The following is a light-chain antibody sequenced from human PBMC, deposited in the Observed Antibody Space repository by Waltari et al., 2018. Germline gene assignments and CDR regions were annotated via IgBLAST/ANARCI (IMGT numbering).Light chain of an antibody. CDR3: QQYNRWPPIT. CDR1: QSVSSN. J-gene: IGKJ5*01. CDR2: DAS. Sequence: EIVMTQSPDTLSVSPGETATRSCRASQSVSSNVAWYQKKPGQAPRLLIYDASTRATSIPAKFRGSGSGTEFTLTISSLQSEDFVVYYCQQYNRWPPITFGHGTRLEIK. V-gene: IGKV3-15*01.